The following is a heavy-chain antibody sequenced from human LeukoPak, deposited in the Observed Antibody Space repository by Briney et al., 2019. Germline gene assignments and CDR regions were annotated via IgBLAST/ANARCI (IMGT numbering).Heavy chain of an antibody. D-gene: IGHD2-2*01. J-gene: IGHJ4*02. CDR2: IYYSGST. V-gene: IGHV4-39*01. Sequence: PSETLSLTCTVSGGSISSSSYYWGWIRQPPGKGLEWIGSIYYSGSTYYNPSLKSRVTISADTSKNQFSLKLSSVTAADTAVYYCARLGGDCSSTSCSYYFDYWGQGTLVTVSS. CDR1: GGSISSSSYY. CDR3: ARLGGDCSSTSCSYYFDY.